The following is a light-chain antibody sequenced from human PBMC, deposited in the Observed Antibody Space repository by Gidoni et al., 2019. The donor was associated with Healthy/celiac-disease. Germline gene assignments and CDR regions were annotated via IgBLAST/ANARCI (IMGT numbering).Light chain of an antibody. Sequence: DIRMTQSPSSLSASVGDRVTITCRASQSISSSLNWYQQKPGKAPKLLISAASSLQSGVPSRFSGSGSGTDFTLTISSLQPEDFATYYCQQSYNALLTFGGGTKVEIK. CDR1: QSISSS. CDR2: AAS. V-gene: IGKV1-39*01. J-gene: IGKJ4*01. CDR3: QQSYNALLT.